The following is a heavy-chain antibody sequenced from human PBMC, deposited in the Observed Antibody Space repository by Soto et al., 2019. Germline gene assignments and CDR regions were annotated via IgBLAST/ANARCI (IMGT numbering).Heavy chain of an antibody. D-gene: IGHD3-22*01. CDR1: GFTFISYA. CDR3: VRGRYYYDSSGYYSPRYDAFDI. Sequence: GGSLRLSCSASGFTFISYAMHWVRQAPGKGLEYVSAISSNGGSTYYADSVKGRFTISRDNSKNTLYLQMSSLRAEDTAVYYCVRGRYYYDSSGYYSPRYDAFDIWGQGTMVTVSS. CDR2: ISSNGGST. V-gene: IGHV3-64D*06. J-gene: IGHJ3*02.